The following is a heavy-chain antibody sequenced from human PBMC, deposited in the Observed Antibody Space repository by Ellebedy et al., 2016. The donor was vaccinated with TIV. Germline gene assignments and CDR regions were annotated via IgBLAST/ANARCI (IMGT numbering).Heavy chain of an antibody. Sequence: SVKVSCKASGGTFNSNAISWVRQAPGQGLEWMGGIMPIFRTANYAQKFQGRVTISADELGRTAHMELSSLRSEDTAVYYCARHSGYYWYYFDSWGQGTLVTVSA. J-gene: IGHJ4*02. CDR1: GGTFNSNA. D-gene: IGHD3-22*01. V-gene: IGHV1-69*13. CDR3: ARHSGYYWYYFDS. CDR2: IMPIFRTA.